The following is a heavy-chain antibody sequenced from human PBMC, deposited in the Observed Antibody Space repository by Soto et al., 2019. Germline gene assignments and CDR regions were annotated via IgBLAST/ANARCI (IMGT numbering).Heavy chain of an antibody. J-gene: IGHJ4*02. CDR1: GFTFSSYA. CDR3: AKEFPYGDYGNYYFDY. CDR2: ISGSGGST. D-gene: IGHD4-17*01. V-gene: IGHV3-23*01. Sequence: GGSLRLSCAASGFTFSSYAMSWVRQAPGKGLEWVSAISGSGGSTYYADSVKGRFTISRDNSKNTLYLQMNSLRAEDTAVYYCAKEFPYGDYGNYYFDYWGQGTLVTVSS.